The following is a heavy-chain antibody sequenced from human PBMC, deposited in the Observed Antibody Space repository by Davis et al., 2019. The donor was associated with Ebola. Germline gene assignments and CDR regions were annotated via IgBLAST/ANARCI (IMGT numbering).Heavy chain of an antibody. V-gene: IGHV3-23*01. J-gene: IGHJ4*02. CDR1: GFTFRSYA. CDR2: ISGSGGST. CDR3: AKEGYSYGYRVRTYFDY. Sequence: SCAASGFTFRSYAMSWVRQAPGKGLEWVSAISGSGGSTYYAHTVKGRFTISSDNSKNTLYLQMNSLRAEDTAVYYCAKEGYSYGYRVRTYFDYWSQGTLVTVSS. D-gene: IGHD5-18*01.